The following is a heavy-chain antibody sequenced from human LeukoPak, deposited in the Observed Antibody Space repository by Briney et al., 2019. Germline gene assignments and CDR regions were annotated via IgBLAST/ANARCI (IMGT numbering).Heavy chain of an antibody. D-gene: IGHD3-9*01. CDR1: GGTFSSYA. V-gene: IGHV1-69*01. J-gene: IGHJ6*04. CDR3: ARENAYYDILTGSPHAYYGMDV. Sequence: GASVKVSCKASGGTFSSYAISWVRQAPGQGLEWRGGIIPIFGTANYAQKFQGRVTITADESTSTAYMELNSLRSEDTAVYYCARENAYYDILTGSPHAYYGMDVWGKGTTVTVSS. CDR2: IIPIFGTA.